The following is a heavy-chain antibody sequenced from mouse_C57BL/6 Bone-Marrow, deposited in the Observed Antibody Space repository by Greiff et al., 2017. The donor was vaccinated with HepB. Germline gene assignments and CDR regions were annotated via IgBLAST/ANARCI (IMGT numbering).Heavy chain of an antibody. CDR3: ARYDYDEGFAY. D-gene: IGHD2-4*01. CDR2: INPSTGGT. J-gene: IGHJ3*01. Sequence: VHVKQSGPELVKPGASVKISCKASGYSFTGYYMNWVKQSPEKSLEWIGEINPSTGGTTYNQKFKAKATLTVAKSSSTAYMQLKRLTSEDSAVYYCARYDYDEGFAYWGQGTLVTVSA. CDR1: GYSFTGYY. V-gene: IGHV1-42*01.